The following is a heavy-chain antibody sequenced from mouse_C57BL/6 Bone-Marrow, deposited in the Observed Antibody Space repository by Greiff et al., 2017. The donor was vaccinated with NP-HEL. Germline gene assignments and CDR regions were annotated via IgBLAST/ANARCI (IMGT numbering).Heavy chain of an antibody. Sequence: EVQLQQSGAELVRPGASVKLSCTASGFNIKDDYMHWVKQRPEQGLEWIGWIDPENGDTEYASKIPGKATITADTSSNTAYLQLSSLTSEDTAVYYCTRITTVPYWYFDVWGTGTTVTVSS. D-gene: IGHD1-1*01. CDR3: TRITTVPYWYFDV. J-gene: IGHJ1*03. CDR1: GFNIKDDY. CDR2: IDPENGDT. V-gene: IGHV14-4*01.